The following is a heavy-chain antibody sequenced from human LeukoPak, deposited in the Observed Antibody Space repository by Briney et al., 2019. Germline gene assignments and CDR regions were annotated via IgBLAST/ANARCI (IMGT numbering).Heavy chain of an antibody. CDR2: ISSSSFKI. D-gene: IGHD6-13*01. V-gene: IGHV3-48*04. CDR3: VRDPSYGSSWYYYMDV. Sequence: GGSLRLPCAASEFTFVRYAMNWVRQAPGKGLEWVSYISSSSFKIGYADSVKGRFTISRDNSKNSLYLQMDSLRVEDTAVYYCVRDPSYGSSWYYYMDVWGKGTTVTVSS. CDR1: EFTFVRYA. J-gene: IGHJ6*03.